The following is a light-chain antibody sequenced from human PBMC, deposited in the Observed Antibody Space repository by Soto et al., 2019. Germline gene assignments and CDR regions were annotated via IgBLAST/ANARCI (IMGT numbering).Light chain of an antibody. CDR2: EGS. CDR3: CSYAGSSTHVV. Sequence: QSVLTQPASVSGSPGQSITISCTGTSSDVGRYNLVSWYQQHPGKAPKLMIYEGSKRPSGVSNRFSGSKSCNTASLTISGLQAEDEADYYCCSYAGSSTHVVFGGGTKLTVL. CDR1: SSDVGRYNL. J-gene: IGLJ2*01. V-gene: IGLV2-23*01.